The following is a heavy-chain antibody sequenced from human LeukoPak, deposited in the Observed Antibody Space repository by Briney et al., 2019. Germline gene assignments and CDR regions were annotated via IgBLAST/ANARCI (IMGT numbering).Heavy chain of an antibody. CDR2: ITSSSGSI. J-gene: IGHJ4*02. D-gene: IGHD5-12*01. CDR3: AREAYTGFDLEAFDS. CDR1: GFTFSSYS. Sequence: GGSLRHSCAVSGFTFSSYSLNWVRQAPGKGLEWVSSITSSSGSIYYADSVKGRFTISRDNAKSSLYLQMNSLRVEDTAVYYCAREAYTGFDLEAFDSWGQGTRVTVSS. V-gene: IGHV3-21*06.